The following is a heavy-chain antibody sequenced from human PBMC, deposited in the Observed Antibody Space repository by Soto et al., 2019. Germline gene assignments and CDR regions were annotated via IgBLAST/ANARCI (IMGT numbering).Heavy chain of an antibody. J-gene: IGHJ4*02. V-gene: IGHV3-30*18. CDR1: GFTFSHYA. CDR3: AKGPLDVYYLDY. D-gene: IGHD1-26*01. Sequence: QVQLVESGGGVVQPGRSLRLSCVASGFTFSHYAMYWVRQAPGKGLEWVAVISHDGSYEYYADSVKGRFTISRDNSKNTLHLQMNSLRPEDKAVYYCAKGPLDVYYLDYWVQGTLVNVSS. CDR2: ISHDGSYE.